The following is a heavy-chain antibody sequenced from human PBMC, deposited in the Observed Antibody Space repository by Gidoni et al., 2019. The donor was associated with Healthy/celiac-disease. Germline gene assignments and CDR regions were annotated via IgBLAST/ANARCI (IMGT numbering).Heavy chain of an antibody. V-gene: IGHV3-30*18. Sequence: QVQLVESGGGVVQPGRSLRLSCAASGFTFSSYGMHWVRQAPGKGLEWVAVISYDGSNKYYADSVKGRFTISRDNSKNTLYLQMNSLRAEDTAVYYCAKGGQRPDYWGQGTLVTVPS. CDR3: AKGGQRPDY. CDR2: ISYDGSNK. D-gene: IGHD6-25*01. J-gene: IGHJ4*02. CDR1: GFTFSSYG.